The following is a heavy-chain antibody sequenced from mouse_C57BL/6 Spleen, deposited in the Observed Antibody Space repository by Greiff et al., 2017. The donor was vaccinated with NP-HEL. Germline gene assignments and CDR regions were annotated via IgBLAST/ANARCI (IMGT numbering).Heavy chain of an antibody. V-gene: IGHV1-39*01. CDR1: GYSFTDYN. CDR3: ASYYYSNYDYFDD. CDR2: INPNYGTT. Sequence: VQLQQSGPELVKPGASVKISCKASGYSFTDYNMNWVKQSNGKSLEWIGVINPNYGTTSYNQKFKGKATLTVDQSSSTAYMQRNSLTSEDSAVYYCASYYYSNYDYFDDWGQGTTLTVSS. D-gene: IGHD2-5*01. J-gene: IGHJ2*01.